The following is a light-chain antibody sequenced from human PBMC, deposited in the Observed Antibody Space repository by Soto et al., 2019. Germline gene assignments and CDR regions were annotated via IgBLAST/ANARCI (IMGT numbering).Light chain of an antibody. CDR1: SSDIGGYKY. V-gene: IGLV2-14*01. Sequence: QSVLTQPASVSGCPGQSITISCTGTSSDIGGYKYVSWYQQHPGKAPKLMIYDVSNRPSGVSNRFSGSKSGNTATLTISGLQGEDEADYYCSSYTGGSTYVFGTGTKVTVL. J-gene: IGLJ1*01. CDR3: SSYTGGSTYV. CDR2: DVS.